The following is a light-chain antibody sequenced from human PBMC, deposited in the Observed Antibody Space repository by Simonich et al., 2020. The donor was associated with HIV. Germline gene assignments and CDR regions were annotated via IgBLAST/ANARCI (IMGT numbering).Light chain of an antibody. CDR2: DVT. V-gene: IGLV2-14*03. Sequence: QSALTQPASVSGSPGQSITISCTGTSSDVGGYSSVSWYQQHPGKAPKLMIYDVTKRPSGVSNRFSGSKSGNTASLTISGLQAEDEADYYCSSYTSSSTLVFGEGTKLTVL. J-gene: IGLJ2*01. CDR3: SSYTSSSTLV. CDR1: SSDVGGYSS.